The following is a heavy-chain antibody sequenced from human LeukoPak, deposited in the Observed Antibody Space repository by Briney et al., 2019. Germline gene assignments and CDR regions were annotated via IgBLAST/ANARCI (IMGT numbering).Heavy chain of an antibody. V-gene: IGHV1-69-2*01. J-gene: IGHJ4*02. CDR2: VDPEDGET. CDR1: GYTFTDYY. Sequence: ASVKISCKVSGYTFTDYYMHWVQQAPGKGLEWMGLVDPEDGETINAEKFQGRVTITADTSTDTAYMELSSLRSEDTAVYYCASEGGYCSSTSCYSGYWGQGTLVTVSS. CDR3: ASEGGYCSSTSCYSGY. D-gene: IGHD2-2*02.